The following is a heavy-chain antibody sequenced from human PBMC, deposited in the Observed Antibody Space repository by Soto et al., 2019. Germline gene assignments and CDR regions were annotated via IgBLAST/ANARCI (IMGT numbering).Heavy chain of an antibody. J-gene: IGHJ6*02. Sequence: ASVKVSCKTSGYTFTSYYMHWVRQAPGQGLEWMGIINPSGGSTSYAQKFQGRVTMTRDTSTSTVYMELSSLRSEDTAVYYCARVDRGGAYGMDVWGQGTTVTVSS. CDR1: GYTFTSYY. CDR3: ARVDRGGAYGMDV. V-gene: IGHV1-46*01. CDR2: INPSGGST. D-gene: IGHD3-10*01.